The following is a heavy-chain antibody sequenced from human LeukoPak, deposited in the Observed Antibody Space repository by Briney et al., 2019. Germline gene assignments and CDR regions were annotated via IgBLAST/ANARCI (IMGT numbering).Heavy chain of an antibody. CDR1: GFTFTSAW. V-gene: IGHV3-15*01. CDR3: ITGDYDFWSGFYSPNHYFDY. D-gene: IGHD3-3*01. CDR2: IKGKTAAGAP. Sequence: GGSLRLSCAASGFTFTSAWMSWVRQAPGKGLEWVGRIKGKTAAGAPDYVASVKGRFTISRDDSKNTLFLQMNSLKAEDTAVYYCITGDYDFWSGFYSPNHYFDYWGQGTLVTVSA. J-gene: IGHJ4*02.